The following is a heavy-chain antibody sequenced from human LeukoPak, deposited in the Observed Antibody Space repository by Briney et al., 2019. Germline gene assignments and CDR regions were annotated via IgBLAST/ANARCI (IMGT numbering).Heavy chain of an antibody. CDR2: IRSKTNNYAT. CDR3: TRHDVAATRADY. J-gene: IGHJ4*02. CDR1: GFTFSGSA. D-gene: IGHD5-12*01. Sequence: GESLKISCAASGFTFSGSAIHWVRQASGKGLEWVGRIRSKTNNYATAYAASVEGRFTISRDDSKNTAYLQMNSLKAEDTAVYYCTRHDVAATRADYWGQGTLVTVSS. V-gene: IGHV3-73*01.